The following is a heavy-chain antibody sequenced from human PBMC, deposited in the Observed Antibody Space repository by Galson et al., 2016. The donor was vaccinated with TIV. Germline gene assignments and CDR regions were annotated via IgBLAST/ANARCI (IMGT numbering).Heavy chain of an antibody. Sequence: SLRLSCAASGFTFSSYWMHWVRQAPGKGLEWVAVISYDGSIENYADSLKGRFTISRDNSKNTLYLQMHSLRAEDTAVYYCARDGSKVLRFLEWLFHLDYWGQGTLVTVSS. D-gene: IGHD3-3*01. CDR2: ISYDGSIE. CDR1: GFTFSSYW. J-gene: IGHJ4*02. CDR3: ARDGSKVLRFLEWLFHLDY. V-gene: IGHV3-30*03.